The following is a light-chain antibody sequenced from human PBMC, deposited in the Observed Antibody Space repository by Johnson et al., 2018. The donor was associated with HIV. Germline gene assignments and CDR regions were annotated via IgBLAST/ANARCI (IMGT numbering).Light chain of an antibody. CDR3: GAWDSSLSAYV. Sequence: QSVLTQAPSVSAATGQKVTISCSGSSSNIGNNYVSWYQQLPGTAPKLLIYDNNKRPSRIPDRFSGSKSGTSATLGLTGLQTGDEADFYCGAWDSSLSAYVFGSGTKVTVL. J-gene: IGLJ1*01. V-gene: IGLV1-51*01. CDR1: SSNIGNNY. CDR2: DNN.